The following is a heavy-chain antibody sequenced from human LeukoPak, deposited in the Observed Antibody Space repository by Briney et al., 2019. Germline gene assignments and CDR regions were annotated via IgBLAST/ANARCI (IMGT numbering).Heavy chain of an antibody. J-gene: IGHJ4*02. Sequence: GGSLRLSCAASGFTFSSYAMSWVRQAPGKGLEWVSAISGSGGSTYYADSVKGRFTLSRDNSKNTRYLQMNSLRAEDTAVYYCAKVEGIYYGSGSYIGYWGQGTLVTVSS. CDR1: GFTFSSYA. V-gene: IGHV3-23*01. D-gene: IGHD3-10*01. CDR2: ISGSGGST. CDR3: AKVEGIYYGSGSYIGY.